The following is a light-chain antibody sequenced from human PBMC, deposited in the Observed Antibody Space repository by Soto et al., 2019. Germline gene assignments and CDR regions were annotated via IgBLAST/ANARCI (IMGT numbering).Light chain of an antibody. Sequence: EVVMTQSPATLSVSPGERATLSCRASQSVSSNLAWFQQKPGQAPRLLIYDASTRATGIPARFSGSGSGTEFTLIISSLQSEEFAVYYCQQYNNWWTFGQGTKVEIK. CDR2: DAS. V-gene: IGKV3-15*01. CDR3: QQYNNWWT. CDR1: QSVSSN. J-gene: IGKJ1*01.